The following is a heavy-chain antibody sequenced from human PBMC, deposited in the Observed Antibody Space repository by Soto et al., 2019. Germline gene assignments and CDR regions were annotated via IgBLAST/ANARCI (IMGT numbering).Heavy chain of an antibody. D-gene: IGHD3-10*01. CDR3: ARGPSGDKVDY. J-gene: IGHJ4*02. Sequence: QVQLQESGPGLVEPSQTLSLTCTVSGDSISNGYYTWSWIRQPPGKDLEWIWHINNSVHTYSNPPLNSRVTISADTSKTQFSLTLSSVTAADTAVYYCARGPSGDKVDYWGQGTLVTVSP. V-gene: IGHV4-30-4*01. CDR2: INNSVHT. CDR1: GDSISNGYYT.